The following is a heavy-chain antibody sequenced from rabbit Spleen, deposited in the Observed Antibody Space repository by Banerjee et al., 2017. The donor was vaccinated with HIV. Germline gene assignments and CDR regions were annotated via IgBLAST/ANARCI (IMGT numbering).Heavy chain of an antibody. CDR3: ARDLAGAIGWNFYL. CDR2: IYNGGSAKT. J-gene: IGHJ4*01. V-gene: IGHV1S45*01. D-gene: IGHD4-1*01. CDR1: GFSFGVTNY. Sequence: QEQLEESGGGLVQPEGSLTLTCTASGFSFGVTNYMCWVRQAPGKGLEWIACIYNGGSAKTYYASWANGRFSISRTSSTTVTLQMTSLTAADTATYLCARDLAGAIGWNFYLWGPGTLVTVS.